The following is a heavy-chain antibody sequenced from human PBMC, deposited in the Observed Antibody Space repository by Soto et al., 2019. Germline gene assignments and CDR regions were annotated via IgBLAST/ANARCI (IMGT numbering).Heavy chain of an antibody. J-gene: IGHJ4*02. CDR1: SGSFSGYY. V-gene: IGHV4-34*01. D-gene: IGHD6-6*01. Sequence: SETLSLTCSIYSGSFSGYYWSWIRQPPGKGLEWIGEISQSGHTNYSPSLKSRVSISIDTSKKQFSLNLASVSAADTAVYYCARSSKVSGSSKTRPDFWGQGSLVTVSS. CDR3: ARSSKVSGSSKTRPDF. CDR2: ISQSGHT.